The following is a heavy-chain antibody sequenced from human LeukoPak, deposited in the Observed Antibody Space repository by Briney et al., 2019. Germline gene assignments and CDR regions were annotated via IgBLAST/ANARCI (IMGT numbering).Heavy chain of an antibody. D-gene: IGHD2-15*01. Sequence: SETLSLTCTVSGGSISSGGYYWSWIRQHPGKGLEWIGYIYYSGSTYYNPSLKSRVTISVDTSKNQFSLKLSSVTAADTAVYYCAREVVAASGSSEDYGMDVWGQGTTVTVSS. CDR2: IYYSGST. CDR3: AREVVAASGSSEDYGMDV. CDR1: GGSISSGGYY. J-gene: IGHJ6*02. V-gene: IGHV4-31*03.